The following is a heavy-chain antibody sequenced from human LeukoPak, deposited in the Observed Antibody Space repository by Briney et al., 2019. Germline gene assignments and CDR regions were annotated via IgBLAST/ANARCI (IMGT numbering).Heavy chain of an antibody. CDR2: FDPEDGET. D-gene: IGHD2-2*01. Sequence: ASVKVSCKVSGYTLTELSMHWVRQAPGKGLEWMGGFDPEDGETIYAQKFQGRVTMTEDTSTDTAYMELSSLRSEDTAVYYCAVIGDIVVVPAASLGYWGQGTLVTVSS. CDR3: AVIGDIVVVPAASLGY. J-gene: IGHJ4*02. CDR1: GYTLTELS. V-gene: IGHV1-24*01.